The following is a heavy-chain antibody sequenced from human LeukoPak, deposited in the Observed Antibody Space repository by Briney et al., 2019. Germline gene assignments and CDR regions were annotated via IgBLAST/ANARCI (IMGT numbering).Heavy chain of an antibody. D-gene: IGHD3-22*01. CDR1: GGSISSSSYY. Sequence: KSSETLSLTCTVSGGSISSSSYYWGWIRQPPGKGLEWIGSIYYSGSTYYNPSLKSRVTISVDTSKNQFSLKLSSVTAADTAVYYCASQQTITMIVVVITTSPYYFDYWGQGTLVTVSS. J-gene: IGHJ4*02. CDR3: ASQQTITMIVVVITTSPYYFDY. CDR2: IYYSGST. V-gene: IGHV4-39*01.